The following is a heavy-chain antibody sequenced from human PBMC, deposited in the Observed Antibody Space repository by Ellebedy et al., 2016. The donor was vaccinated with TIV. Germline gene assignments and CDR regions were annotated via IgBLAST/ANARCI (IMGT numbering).Heavy chain of an antibody. CDR1: GFTFSSYV. D-gene: IGHD3-22*01. CDR3: ARDVAYEFYDY. J-gene: IGHJ4*01. Sequence: GESLKISCTASGFTFSSYVMHWVRQAPGKGLEWLSRISHNATVTTYADSVKGRFTVSRDNAKNTLYLQMNSLPPEDTAVYYCARDVAYEFYDYWGHGILVTVSS. CDR2: ISHNATVT. V-gene: IGHV3-74*01.